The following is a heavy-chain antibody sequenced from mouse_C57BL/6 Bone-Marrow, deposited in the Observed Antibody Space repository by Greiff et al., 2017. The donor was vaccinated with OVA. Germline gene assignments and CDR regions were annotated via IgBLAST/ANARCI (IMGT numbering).Heavy chain of an antibody. CDR3: ARGGKWLLYLFAY. V-gene: IGHV1-81*01. CDR1: GYTFTSYG. D-gene: IGHD2-3*01. CDR2: IYPRSGNT. Sequence: QVQLQQSGAELARPGASVKLSCKASGYTFTSYGISWVKQRTGQGLEWIGEIYPRSGNTYYNEKFKGKATLTADKSSSTAYMELRSLTSEDSAVYFCARGGKWLLYLFAYWGQGTLVTVSA. J-gene: IGHJ3*01.